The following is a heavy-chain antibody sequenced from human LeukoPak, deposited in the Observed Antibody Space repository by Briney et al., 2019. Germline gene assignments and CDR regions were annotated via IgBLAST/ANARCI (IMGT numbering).Heavy chain of an antibody. CDR2: IWYDGTNK. CDR3: AKNSLKYGDYDVGFDH. J-gene: IGHJ4*02. Sequence: QPGGSLRLSCAASGFTFSSYGMHWVRRAPGKGLEWVAIIWYDGTNKYYVDSVKGRFTISRDNSKNTLYLQMNSLRAEDTALYYCAKNSLKYGDYDVGFDHWGQGTLVTVSS. D-gene: IGHD4-17*01. CDR1: GFTFSSYG. V-gene: IGHV3-33*06.